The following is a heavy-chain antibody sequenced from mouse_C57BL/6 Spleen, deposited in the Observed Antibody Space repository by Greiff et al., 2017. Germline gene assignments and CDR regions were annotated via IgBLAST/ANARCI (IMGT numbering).Heavy chain of an antibody. V-gene: IGHV1-82*01. J-gene: IGHJ1*03. CDR2: IYPGDGDT. CDR1: GYAFSSSW. Sequence: VKLLESGPELVKPGASVKISCKASGYAFSSSWMNWVKQRPGKGLEWIGRIYPGDGDTNYNGKFKGKATLTADKSSSTAYMQLSSLTSEDSAVYFCAREEARGYFDVWGTGTTVTVSS. CDR3: AREEARGYFDV.